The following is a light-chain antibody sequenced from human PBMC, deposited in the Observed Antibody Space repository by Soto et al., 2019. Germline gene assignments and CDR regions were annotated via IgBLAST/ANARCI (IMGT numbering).Light chain of an antibody. CDR1: QGIGSY. J-gene: IGKJ1*01. CDR3: QQYNSHPWT. CDR2: AAA. V-gene: IGKV1-16*02. Sequence: DIQMTQSPSSLSASVGDRVTITCRASQGIGSYLAWFQQKPGEAPKPLIYAAASLQSGVPSKFSGSGSGTDFTLTISSLQPEDFATYYCQQYNSHPWTFGQGTKVEIK.